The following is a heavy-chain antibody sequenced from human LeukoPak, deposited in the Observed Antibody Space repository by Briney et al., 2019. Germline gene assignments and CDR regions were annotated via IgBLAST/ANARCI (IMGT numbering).Heavy chain of an antibody. J-gene: IGHJ4*02. V-gene: IGHV3-7*01. D-gene: IGHD2-15*01. CDR2: INQGGSDK. CDR3: ARTSRSSSIVD. Sequence: PGGSLRLSCAASGFTFSNHWMSWVRQAPRKGLEWVANINQGGSDKSYVDSVKGRFTISRDNAKNSLYLEMNSLRVEDTAMYYCARTSRSSSIVDWGQGTLVTVSS. CDR1: GFTFSNHW.